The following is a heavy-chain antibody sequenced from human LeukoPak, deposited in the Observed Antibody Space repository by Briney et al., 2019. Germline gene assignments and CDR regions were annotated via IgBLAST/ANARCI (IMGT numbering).Heavy chain of an antibody. Sequence: SETLSLTCAVYGGSFSGYYWSWIRQPPGKGLEWIGEINHSGSTNYNPSLKSRVTISVDTSKNQFSLKLSSVTAADTAVYYCARIRINSSGRYFRLYYFDYWGQGTLVTVSS. CDR3: ARIRINSSGRYFRLYYFDY. D-gene: IGHD6-19*01. V-gene: IGHV4-34*01. CDR2: INHSGST. CDR1: GGSFSGYY. J-gene: IGHJ4*02.